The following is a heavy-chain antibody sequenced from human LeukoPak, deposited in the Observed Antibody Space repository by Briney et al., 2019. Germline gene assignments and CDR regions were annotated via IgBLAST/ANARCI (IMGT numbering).Heavy chain of an antibody. CDR2: INHSGST. J-gene: IGHJ4*02. D-gene: IGHD3-10*01. CDR1: GGSFSGYY. V-gene: IGHV4-34*01. Sequence: KPSETLSLTCAVYGGSFSGYYWSWIRQPRGKGLEWIGEINHSGSTNYNPSLKSRVTISVDTSKNQFSLKLSSVTAADTAVYYCARRRSYYYGSGSYSPIGYWGQGTLVTVSS. CDR3: ARRRSYYYGSGSYSPIGY.